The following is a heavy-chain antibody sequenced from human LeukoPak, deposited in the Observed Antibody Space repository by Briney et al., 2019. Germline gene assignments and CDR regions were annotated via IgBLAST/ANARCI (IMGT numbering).Heavy chain of an antibody. CDR1: GFTFYDDG. D-gene: IGHD6-13*01. J-gene: IGHJ4*02. Sequence: GGALRLSCAASGFTFYDDGVSWVREAPGKGLEWGSGINWNGGSTGYADSVKGRFTISRDNAKNSLCLQMNSLRAEDTALYYCARDPWGYSRADYWGQGTLVTVSS. V-gene: IGHV3-20*04. CDR3: ARDPWGYSRADY. CDR2: INWNGGST.